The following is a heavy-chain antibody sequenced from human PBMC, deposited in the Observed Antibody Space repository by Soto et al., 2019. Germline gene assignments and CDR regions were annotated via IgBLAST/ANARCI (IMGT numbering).Heavy chain of an antibody. CDR2: ISYDGSNK. J-gene: IGHJ4*02. V-gene: IGHV3-30*18. CDR1: GFTFSSYG. CDR3: AKGSTAMTYFDY. Sequence: QVQLVESGGGVVQPGGSLRLSCAASGFTFSSYGMHWVRQAPGKGLEWVAVISYDGSNKYYADSVKGRFTISRDNSKNTLYLQMNSLRAEDTAVYYCAKGSTAMTYFDYWGQGTLVTVSS. D-gene: IGHD5-18*01.